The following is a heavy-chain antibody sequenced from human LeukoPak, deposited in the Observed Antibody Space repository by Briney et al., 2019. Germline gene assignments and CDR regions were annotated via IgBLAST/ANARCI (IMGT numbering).Heavy chain of an antibody. J-gene: IGHJ4*02. Sequence: ASVKVSCKASGYTFTSYGISWVRQAPGQGLEWMGWINPNSGGTNYAQKFQGRVTMTRDTSISTAYMELSRLRSDDTAVYYCARVWRYDILTGYYPYWGQGTLVTASS. CDR3: ARVWRYDILTGYYPY. CDR1: GYTFTSYG. CDR2: INPNSGGT. V-gene: IGHV1-2*02. D-gene: IGHD3-9*01.